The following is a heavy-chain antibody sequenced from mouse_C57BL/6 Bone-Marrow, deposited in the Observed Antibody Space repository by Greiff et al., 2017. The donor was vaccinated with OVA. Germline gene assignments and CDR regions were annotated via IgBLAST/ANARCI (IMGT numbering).Heavy chain of an antibody. Sequence: QVQLKQSGAELARPGASVKLSCKASGYTFTSYGISWVKQRTGQGLEWIGEIYPRSGNTYYNEKFEGKATLTADKSSSTAYMELRSLTSEDAAVYFCVYGSSPYWGQGTLVTVSA. J-gene: IGHJ3*01. CDR1: GYTFTSYG. CDR3: VYGSSPY. CDR2: IYPRSGNT. D-gene: IGHD1-1*01. V-gene: IGHV1-81*01.